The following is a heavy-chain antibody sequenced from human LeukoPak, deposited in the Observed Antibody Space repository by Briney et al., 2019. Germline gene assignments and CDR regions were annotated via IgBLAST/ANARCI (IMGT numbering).Heavy chain of an antibody. CDR3: ASSNWGSGYYYYGMDV. CDR2: IYPGDSDT. D-gene: IGHD7-27*01. V-gene: IGHV5-51*01. J-gene: IGHJ6*02. Sequence: GASLKISCKGSGSSFTSYWIGWVRPMPGKGLEWMGIIYPGDSDTRYSPSFQGQVTISADKSISTAYLQWSSLKASDTAMYYCASSNWGSGYYYYGMDVWGQGTTVTGSS. CDR1: GSSFTSYW.